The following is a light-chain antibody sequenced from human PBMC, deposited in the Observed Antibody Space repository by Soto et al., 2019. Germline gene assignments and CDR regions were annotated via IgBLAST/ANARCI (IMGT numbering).Light chain of an antibody. CDR3: MQGTHWPIT. V-gene: IGKV2-30*02. J-gene: IGKJ5*01. CDR2: KVS. CDR1: RSVVHSDGIAY. Sequence: DFVIAQSPLCLPVTVGQPASIWFRSNRSVVHSDGIAYFSWFQQRPGRSPRRLIYKVSNRDSGVPARFSGSGSGTDFALKISRVEAEDVGVYYCMQGTHWPITFGQGTRLEIK.